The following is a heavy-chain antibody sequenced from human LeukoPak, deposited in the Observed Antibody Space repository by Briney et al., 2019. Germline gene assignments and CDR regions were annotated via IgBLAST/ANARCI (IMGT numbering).Heavy chain of an antibody. V-gene: IGHV4-34*01. Sequence: SETLSLTCAVYGGSFSGYYWSWIRQPPGEGLEWIGEINHSGSTNYNPSLKSRVTISVDTSKNQFSLKLSSVTAADTAVYYCARVRRAYYYGSGSYHTYPFDYWGQGTLVTVSS. CDR3: ARVRRAYYYGSGSYHTYPFDY. D-gene: IGHD3-10*01. CDR1: GGSFSGYY. CDR2: INHSGST. J-gene: IGHJ4*02.